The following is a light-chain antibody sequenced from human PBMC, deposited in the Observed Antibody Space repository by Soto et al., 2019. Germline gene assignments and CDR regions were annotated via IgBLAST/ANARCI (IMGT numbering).Light chain of an antibody. V-gene: IGKV3-15*01. CDR2: AAS. CDR3: QQYNNWPLA. Sequence: EIVMTQSPATLSVSPGARATLSCRASQSVSSNFAWYQQKPGQAPRLLIYAASTRATGIPARFSGSGSGTEFTLTISSLQSEDFVVYYCQQYNNWPLAFGQGTRVEIK. CDR1: QSVSSN. J-gene: IGKJ1*01.